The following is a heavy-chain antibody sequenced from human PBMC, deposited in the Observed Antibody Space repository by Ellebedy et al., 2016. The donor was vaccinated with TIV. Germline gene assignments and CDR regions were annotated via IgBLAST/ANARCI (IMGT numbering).Heavy chain of an antibody. CDR3: ARSLYDSGGYFGAVWFDP. V-gene: IGHV4-30-4*01. CDR1: SASISRGDYY. Sequence: MPSETLSLTCTVSSASISRGDYYWSWIRQPPGKGLEWIGYISYSGSTYYNPSLKSRLTISVDTSKNQFSLRLSSVTAADTAVYYCARSLYDSGGYFGAVWFDPWGQGTLVTVSS. J-gene: IGHJ5*02. CDR2: ISYSGST. D-gene: IGHD3-22*01.